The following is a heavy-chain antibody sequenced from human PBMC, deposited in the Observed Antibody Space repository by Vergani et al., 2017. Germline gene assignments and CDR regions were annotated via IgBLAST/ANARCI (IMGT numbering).Heavy chain of an antibody. J-gene: IGHJ4*02. CDR2: IYYSGST. CDR3: ARDSSGWYDLVY. Sequence: QLQLQESGPGLVKPSETLSLTCTVSGGSISSSSYYWGWIRQPPGKGLEWIGSIYYSGSTYYNPSLKSRVTISVDTSKNQFSLKLSSVTAADTAVDYCARDSSGWYDLVYWGQGTLVTVSS. CDR1: GGSISSSSYY. V-gene: IGHV4-39*07. D-gene: IGHD6-19*01.